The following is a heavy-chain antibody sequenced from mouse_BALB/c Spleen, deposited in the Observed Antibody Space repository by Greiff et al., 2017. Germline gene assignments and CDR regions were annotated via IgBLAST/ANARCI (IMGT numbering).Heavy chain of an antibody. CDR3: ARRFYGSSSVYFDY. Sequence: EVQLVEPGGGLVKPGGSLKLSCAASGFAFSSYDMSWVRQTPEKRLEWVAYISSGGGSTYYPDTVKGRFTISRDNAKNTLYLQMSSLKSEDTAMYYCARRFYGSSSVYFDYWGQGTTLTVSS. CDR2: ISSGGGST. V-gene: IGHV5-12-1*01. J-gene: IGHJ2*01. D-gene: IGHD1-1*01. CDR1: GFAFSSYD.